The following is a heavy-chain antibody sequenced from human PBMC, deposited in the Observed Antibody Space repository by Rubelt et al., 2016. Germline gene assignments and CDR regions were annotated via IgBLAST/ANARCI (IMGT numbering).Heavy chain of an antibody. V-gene: IGHV4-34*01. CDR2: INHSGST. J-gene: IGHJ4*02. CDR1: GGSFSGYY. D-gene: IGHD3-10*01. Sequence: QVQLQQWGAGLLKPSETLSLTCAVYGGSFSGYYWSWIRQPPGKGLEWIGEINHSGSTNYNPSLKGRVTTSVDTSKNQCSLKLSSVTAADTAVYYCARGGFGEGKYYFDYWGQGTLVTVSS. CDR3: ARGGFGEGKYYFDY.